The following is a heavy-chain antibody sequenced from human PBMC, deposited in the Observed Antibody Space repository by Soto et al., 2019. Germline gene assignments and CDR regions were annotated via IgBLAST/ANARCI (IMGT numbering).Heavy chain of an antibody. CDR3: AREDRAVVVAATLY. V-gene: IGHV3-11*01. D-gene: IGHD2-15*01. Sequence: QVQLVESGGGLVKPGGSLRLSCAASGFTFSDYYMSWIRQAPGKGLEWVSYISRSGSTIYYADSVKGRFTISRDNARNSLYLQMNSLRAEDTAVYYWAREDRAVVVAATLYWRQGTLVTVSS. CDR1: GFTFSDYY. J-gene: IGHJ1*01. CDR2: ISRSGSTI.